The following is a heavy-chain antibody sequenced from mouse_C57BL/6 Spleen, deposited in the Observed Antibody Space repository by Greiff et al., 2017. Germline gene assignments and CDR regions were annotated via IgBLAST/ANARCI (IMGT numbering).Heavy chain of an antibody. CDR2: IDPSDSYT. V-gene: IGHV1-69*01. CDR3: ATGTGNYYAMDY. D-gene: IGHD3-1*01. Sequence: VQLQQPGAELVMPGASVKLSCKASGYTFTSYWMHWVQQRPGQGLEWIGEIDPSDSYTNFNQKFKGKSTLTIDKSSSTAYMQLSSLTSEDSAVYYCATGTGNYYAMDYWGQGTSVTVSS. CDR1: GYTFTSYW. J-gene: IGHJ4*01.